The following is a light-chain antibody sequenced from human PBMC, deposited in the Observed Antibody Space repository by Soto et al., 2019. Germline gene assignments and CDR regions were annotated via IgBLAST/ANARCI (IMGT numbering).Light chain of an antibody. J-gene: IGKJ1*01. CDR2: DAS. V-gene: IGKV1-5*01. CDR3: QHYNSYSEA. Sequence: DIQMTQSPSTLSASVGDRVTITCRASQGISGWLAWYQQKAGKAPRLLIFDASSLMSGVPSRFSGSGSGTEFTLTISSLQPDDFATYYCQHYNSYSEAFGQGTKVDI. CDR1: QGISGW.